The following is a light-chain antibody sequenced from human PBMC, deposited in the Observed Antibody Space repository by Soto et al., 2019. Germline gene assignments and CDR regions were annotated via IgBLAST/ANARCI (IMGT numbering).Light chain of an antibody. CDR1: SSDVGGYNY. CDR3: SSYTSSSTYV. V-gene: IGLV2-14*01. J-gene: IGLJ1*01. Sequence: QSALTQPASVSGSPGQSITISCTGTSSDVGGYNYVSWYQQHPGKAPKLMIYEFSNRPTGVSNRFSGSKSGNTASLTISGLEAEDEADYYRSSYTSSSTYVFGTGTKLTVL. CDR2: EFS.